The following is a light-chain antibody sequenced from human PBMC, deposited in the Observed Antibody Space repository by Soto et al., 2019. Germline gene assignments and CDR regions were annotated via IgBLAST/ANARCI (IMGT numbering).Light chain of an antibody. CDR3: QVWDTTSDHWM. Sequence: SYELTQPPSVSVAPRQTATITCGGNNIGSRSVNWYQQKSGQAPVLDVFDDSVRPSGSPERISGYNSGNTATLTISGVEAGDEADYYCQVWDTTSDHWMFGGGTKLTVL. V-gene: IGLV3-21*02. J-gene: IGLJ3*02. CDR1: NIGSRS. CDR2: DDS.